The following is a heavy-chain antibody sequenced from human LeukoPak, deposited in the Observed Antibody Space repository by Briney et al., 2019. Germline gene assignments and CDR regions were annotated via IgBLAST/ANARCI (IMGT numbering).Heavy chain of an antibody. D-gene: IGHD5-18*01. CDR1: GFSFQNYG. V-gene: IGHV3-33*02. J-gene: IGHJ4*01. CDR3: ARAPRGYSSYYFDY. CDR2: AWYDGNMK. Sequence: GGSLRLSCAASGFSFQNYGMHWVRQAPGKGLEWVAVAWYDGNMKYYADSVKGRFTISRDNPTNTLFLQMNSLRPKDTAVYYCARAPRGYSSYYFDYWGHGTLVTVSS.